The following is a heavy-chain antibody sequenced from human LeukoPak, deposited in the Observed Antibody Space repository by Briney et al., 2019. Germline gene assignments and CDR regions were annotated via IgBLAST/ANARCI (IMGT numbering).Heavy chain of an antibody. CDR1: GGSFSGYY. D-gene: IGHD3-10*01. CDR2: INHSGST. Sequence: SETLSLTCAVYGGSFSGYYWSWIRQPPGKGLEWIGEINHSGSTNYNPSLKSRVTISVDTSKNQFSLKLSSVTAADTAVYYCARVGYYYGPGTDYWGQGTLVTVSS. V-gene: IGHV4-34*01. CDR3: ARVGYYYGPGTDY. J-gene: IGHJ4*02.